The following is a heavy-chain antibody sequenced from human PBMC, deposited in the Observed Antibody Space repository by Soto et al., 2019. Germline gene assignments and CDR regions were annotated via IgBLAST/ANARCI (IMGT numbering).Heavy chain of an antibody. CDR2: IRSKGHNYAT. Sequence: GGSLRLSCAASGFTVSSNYMSWVRQAPGKGLEWVGRIRSKGHNYATEYAASVKGRFTISRDDSKNTAYLQMNSLQTEDTAVYYCTRDLFSYDYSGILWFDPWGQGTLVTVSS. J-gene: IGHJ5*02. CDR3: TRDLFSYDYSGILWFDP. CDR1: GFTVSSNY. D-gene: IGHD3-16*01. V-gene: IGHV3-73*01.